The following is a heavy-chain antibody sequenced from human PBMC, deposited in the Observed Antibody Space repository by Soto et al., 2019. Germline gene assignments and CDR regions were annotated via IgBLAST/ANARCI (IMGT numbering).Heavy chain of an antibody. CDR2: ISSSSTTI. V-gene: IGHV3-48*01. D-gene: IGHD4-17*01. CDR3: AHYGGRGF. J-gene: IGHJ3*01. Sequence: EVQLVESGGGLVQPGGSLRLSYAASGFSFSTNTMDWVRQAPGKGLEWISYISSSSTTIYYADSVKGRFTISRDNANNSLYLQMNSLRAEDTAVYYCAHYGGRGFWGQGTMVTVSS. CDR1: GFSFSTNT.